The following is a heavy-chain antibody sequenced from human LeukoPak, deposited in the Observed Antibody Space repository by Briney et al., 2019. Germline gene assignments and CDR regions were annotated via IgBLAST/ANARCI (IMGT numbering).Heavy chain of an antibody. V-gene: IGHV3-73*01. D-gene: IGHD3-22*01. Sequence: GGSLRLSCAASGFXFSGSAIHWVRQASGKGREWVGRIRNKANSYATASAASVKGRFTISRDDSKNTAYLQMNSLKTEDTAVYYCTRVSDSSGYSFDYWGQGTLVTVSS. CDR2: IRNKANSYAT. CDR1: GFXFSGSA. J-gene: IGHJ4*02. CDR3: TRVSDSSGYSFDY.